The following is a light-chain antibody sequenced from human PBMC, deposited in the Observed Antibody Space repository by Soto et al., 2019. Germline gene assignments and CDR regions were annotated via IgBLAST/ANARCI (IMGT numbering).Light chain of an antibody. J-gene: IGLJ3*02. V-gene: IGLV2-8*01. Sequence: QSALTQPPSASGSPGQSVTISCTGTSSDGGSYNFVSWYQPHPGKAPKLLIFAVSKRPSGVPDRFSGSKSVNTASLTVSGLQPEDEADYYCSSYGGSDNLVFGGGTKLTVL. CDR3: SSYGGSDNLV. CDR2: AVS. CDR1: SSDGGSYNF.